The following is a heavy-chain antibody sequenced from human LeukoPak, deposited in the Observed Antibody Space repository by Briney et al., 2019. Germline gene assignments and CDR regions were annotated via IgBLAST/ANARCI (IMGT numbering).Heavy chain of an antibody. D-gene: IGHD6-13*01. CDR1: GGSISNYY. Sequence: SETLSLTCTVSGGSISNYYWSWIRQPPGKELQWIGYLYNSGGTDYNPSLKSRVTISVDTSKNQFSLKLSSVTAADMAVYYCARGWGSSWHPDYFDYWGQGTLVTVSS. CDR2: LYNSGGT. V-gene: IGHV4-59*01. CDR3: ARGWGSSWHPDYFDY. J-gene: IGHJ4*02.